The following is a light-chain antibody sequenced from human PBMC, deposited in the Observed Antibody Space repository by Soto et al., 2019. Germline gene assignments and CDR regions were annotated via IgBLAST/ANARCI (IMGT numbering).Light chain of an antibody. Sequence: QSVLSQPPSASGTPGPSVTLSCSGSNSNIGTKYVYWYQHLPETAPRLLIYRNHQRPSGVPDRFSGSKSGTSASLAISGLRSEDEAEYYCAAWDDSLSGVVFGVGTKLTVL. CDR2: RNH. CDR3: AAWDDSLSGVV. CDR1: NSNIGTKY. V-gene: IGLV1-47*01. J-gene: IGLJ2*01.